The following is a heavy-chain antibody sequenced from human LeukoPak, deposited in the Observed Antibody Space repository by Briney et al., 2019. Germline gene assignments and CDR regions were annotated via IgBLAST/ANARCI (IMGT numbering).Heavy chain of an antibody. V-gene: IGHV4-59*01. CDR3: ARAYPGIAAAGYDP. CDR2: IYYSGST. Sequence: SETLSLTCTVSGGSISSYCWSWIRQPPGKGLEWIGYIYYSGSTNYNPSLKSRVTISVDTSKNQFSLKLSSVTAADTAVYYCARAYPGIAAAGYDPWGQGTLVTVSS. CDR1: GGSISSYC. J-gene: IGHJ5*02. D-gene: IGHD6-13*01.